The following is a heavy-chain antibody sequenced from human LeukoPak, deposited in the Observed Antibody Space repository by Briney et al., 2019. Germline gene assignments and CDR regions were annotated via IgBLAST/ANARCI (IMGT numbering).Heavy chain of an antibody. Sequence: ASVKVSCKASGYTFTSYDINWVRQATGQGLEWMGWINPNSGGTNFAQKFQGRVTMTRDTSISTVYMELSRLRSDDTAVYYCARDSVGAFDYWGQGTLVTVSS. CDR3: ARDSVGAFDY. CDR2: INPNSGGT. J-gene: IGHJ4*02. CDR1: GYTFTSYD. D-gene: IGHD1-26*01. V-gene: IGHV1-2*02.